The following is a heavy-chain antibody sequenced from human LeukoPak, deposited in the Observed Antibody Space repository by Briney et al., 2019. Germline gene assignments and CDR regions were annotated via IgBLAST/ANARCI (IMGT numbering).Heavy chain of an antibody. Sequence: SETLSLTCSLSGGSIKSNYWNWFRQTPGKGLEWIGDIYYSGSTTYNPSLKRRVTISVDTSKNEFSLEVRSVTAADTAVYYCARGGLLYDSSGYCDTWGQGTLVTVSS. CDR2: IYYSGST. D-gene: IGHD3-22*01. CDR1: GGSIKSNY. J-gene: IGHJ5*02. V-gene: IGHV4-59*01. CDR3: ARGGLLYDSSGYCDT.